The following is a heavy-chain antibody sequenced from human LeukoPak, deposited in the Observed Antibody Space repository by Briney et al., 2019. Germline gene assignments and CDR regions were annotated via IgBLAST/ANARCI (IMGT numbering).Heavy chain of an antibody. CDR2: ISWNSGSI. J-gene: IGHJ3*02. Sequence: PGGSLRLSCAASGFTFDDYAMHWVRQAPGKGLEWVSGISWNSGSIGYADSVKGRFTISRDNAKYSLYLQMNSLRAEDMALYYCAKDYGSGSGTFDAFDIWGQGTMVTVSS. V-gene: IGHV3-9*03. CDR3: AKDYGSGSGTFDAFDI. CDR1: GFTFDDYA. D-gene: IGHD1-26*01.